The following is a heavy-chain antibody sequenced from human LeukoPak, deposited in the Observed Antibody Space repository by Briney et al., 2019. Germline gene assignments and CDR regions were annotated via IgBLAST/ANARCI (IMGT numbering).Heavy chain of an antibody. V-gene: IGHV1-46*01. Sequence: ASVKVSCKASGYTFTSYYMHWVRQAPGQGLEWMGIINPSGGSTIYAQKFQGRVTMTEDTSTDTAYMELSSLRSEDTAVYYCATVMAVAGLGGHWGQGTLVTVSS. CDR1: GYTFTSYY. D-gene: IGHD6-19*01. J-gene: IGHJ4*02. CDR2: INPSGGST. CDR3: ATVMAVAGLGGH.